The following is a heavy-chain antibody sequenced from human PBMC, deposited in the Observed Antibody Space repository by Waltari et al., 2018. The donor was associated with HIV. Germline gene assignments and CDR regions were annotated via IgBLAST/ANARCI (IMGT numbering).Heavy chain of an antibody. D-gene: IGHD6-19*01. J-gene: IGHJ4*02. CDR2: INVGSMNG. CDR3: ARGSDWLVNALEI. CDR1: GINLNNNV. Sequence: QVQLVQSGAEVKKPGSSVKVSCRASGINLNNNVVHWMRQAPGQGLEWWGCINVGSMNGKYAPRFQGRVSVNRDTSQTTFFMEVRSLKSADTALYFGARGSDWLVNALEIWGQGTLVTVSS. V-gene: IGHV1-3*01.